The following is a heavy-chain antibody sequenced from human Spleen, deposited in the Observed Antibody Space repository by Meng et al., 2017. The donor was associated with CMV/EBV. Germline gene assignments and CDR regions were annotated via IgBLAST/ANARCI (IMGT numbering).Heavy chain of an antibody. Sequence: SETLSLSCTVSGASVSSSNDYWSWIRQSPGKGLEWIGDIYYSGSTNYSPSLKSRVAISVDTSKNQFSLKLSSVTAADTAVYYCARDLLGEEQQLEPLGEVTTYYYYYGMDVWGQGTTVTVSS. CDR1: GASVSSSNDY. V-gene: IGHV4-61*01. J-gene: IGHJ6*02. CDR2: IYYSGST. CDR3: ARDLLGEEQQLEPLGEVTTYYYYYGMDV. D-gene: IGHD6-13*01.